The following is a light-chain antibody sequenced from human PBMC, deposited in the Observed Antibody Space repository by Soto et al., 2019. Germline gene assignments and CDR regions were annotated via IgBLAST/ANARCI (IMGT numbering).Light chain of an antibody. V-gene: IGKV3-11*01. Sequence: IGWTQSQATLSLSPGERATLACWASQSVSSYLAWYQQKPGQAPRLLIYASSNRATGIPARFSGSGSGIDFTLTISSLEPEDFAVYYCQQRSNWYTFGQGTRLEI. J-gene: IGKJ5*01. CDR1: QSVSSY. CDR2: ASS. CDR3: QQRSNWYT.